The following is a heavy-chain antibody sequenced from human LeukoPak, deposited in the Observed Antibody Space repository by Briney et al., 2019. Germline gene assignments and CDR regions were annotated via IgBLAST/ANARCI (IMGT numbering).Heavy chain of an antibody. Sequence: GASVKVSCKASGYTFTGYYMHWVRQAPGQGLEWMGWINPNSGGTNYAQKFQGRVTMTRDTSISTAYMELSRLRSDDTAVYYCARALRGRLGELSAGYYWGQGTLVTVSS. V-gene: IGHV1-2*02. CDR3: ARALRGRLGELSAGYY. D-gene: IGHD3-16*02. CDR1: GYTFTGYY. J-gene: IGHJ4*02. CDR2: INPNSGGT.